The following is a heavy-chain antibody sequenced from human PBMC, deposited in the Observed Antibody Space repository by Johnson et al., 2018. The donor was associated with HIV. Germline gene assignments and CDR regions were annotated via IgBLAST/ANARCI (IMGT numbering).Heavy chain of an antibody. D-gene: IGHD6-6*01. CDR2: ISWNSGSI. Sequence: VQLVESGGGLVQPGRSLRLSCAASGFTFDDYAMHWVRQAPGKGLEWVSGISWNSGSIGYADSVKGRFTISRDKAKNSLYLQMNSLRAEDTALYYCAKETLVLGAFDIWGQGTMVTVSS. CDR1: GFTFDDYA. V-gene: IGHV3-9*01. J-gene: IGHJ3*02. CDR3: AKETLVLGAFDI.